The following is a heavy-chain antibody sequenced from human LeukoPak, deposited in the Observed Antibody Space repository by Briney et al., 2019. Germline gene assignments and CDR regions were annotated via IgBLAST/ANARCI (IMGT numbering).Heavy chain of an antibody. CDR1: GFTFSSYA. CDR3: ARRDGYNTFYFEY. V-gene: IGHV3-30*04. CDR2: ISYDGSNK. J-gene: IGHJ4*02. Sequence: PGRSLRLSCAASGFTFSSYAMHWVRQAPGKGLEWVAVISYDGSNKNYADSVKGRFTISRDNAKNSLHLQMNSLRAEDTAVYYCARRDGYNTFYFEYWGQGTLVTVSS. D-gene: IGHD5-24*01.